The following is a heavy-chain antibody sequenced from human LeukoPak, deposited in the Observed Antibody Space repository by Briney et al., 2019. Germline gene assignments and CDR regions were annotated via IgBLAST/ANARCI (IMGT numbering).Heavy chain of an antibody. J-gene: IGHJ6*02. Sequence: SETLSLTCAVYGESFSSYYWTWIRQSPGKGLEWIGDTTHSGSTNYDASLKSRVAISVDASKNQFSLNLRSVTAADTAVYYCARVTSSFYYAMDVWGQGTTVTV. D-gene: IGHD3-16*02. CDR1: GESFSSYY. CDR2: TTHSGST. V-gene: IGHV4-34*01. CDR3: ARVTSSFYYAMDV.